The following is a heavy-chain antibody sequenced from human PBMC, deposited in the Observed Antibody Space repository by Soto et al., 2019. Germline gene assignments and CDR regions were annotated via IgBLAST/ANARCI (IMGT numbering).Heavy chain of an antibody. J-gene: IGHJ4*02. CDR3: AKTFGGYSSRSEDY. CDR2: ISGSGGST. V-gene: IGHV3-23*01. CDR1: GFTFSSYA. D-gene: IGHD6-13*01. Sequence: GGSLRLSCAASGFTFSSYAMSWVRQAPGKGLEWVSAISGSGGSTYYADSVKGRFTISRDNSKNTLYLQMNSLRAEDTAVYYCAKTFGGYSSRSEDYWGQGTLVTVSS.